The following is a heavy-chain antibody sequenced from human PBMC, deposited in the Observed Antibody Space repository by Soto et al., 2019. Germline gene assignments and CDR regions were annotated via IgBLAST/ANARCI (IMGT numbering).Heavy chain of an antibody. J-gene: IGHJ4*02. CDR3: ARTHLSIGVRQPEVVPAAMSQLAVAGNSPEFDY. CDR2: INAGNGNT. Sequence: GASVKVSCKASGYTFTSYAMHWVRQAPGQRLEWMGWINAGNGNTKYSQKFQGRVTITRDTSASTAYMELSSRRSEDTAVYYCARTHLSIGVRQPEVVPAAMSQLAVAGNSPEFDYWGQGTLVTVSP. V-gene: IGHV1-3*01. CDR1: GYTFTSYA. D-gene: IGHD2-2*01.